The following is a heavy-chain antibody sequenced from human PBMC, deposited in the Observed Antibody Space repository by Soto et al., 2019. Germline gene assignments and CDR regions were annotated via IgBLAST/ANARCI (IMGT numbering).Heavy chain of an antibody. CDR2: VYMSGST. CDR1: GDSMTKYY. CDR3: ARTVGAAYYFDF. J-gene: IGHJ4*02. V-gene: IGHV4-4*07. D-gene: IGHD1-26*01. Sequence: SETLSLTCTVSGDSMTKYYWSWIRQTAGKGLEWIGRVYMSGSTNYNPSLKSRVTMSIDTSNNHFSLDLKSVTAADTAVYYCARTVGAAYYFDFRGQGALVTVSS.